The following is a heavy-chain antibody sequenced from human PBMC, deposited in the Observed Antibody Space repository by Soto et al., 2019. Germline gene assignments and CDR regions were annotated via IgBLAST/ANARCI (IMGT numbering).Heavy chain of an antibody. V-gene: IGHV1-18*01. CDR1: GYTFTSYG. Sequence: QVQLVQSGAEVKKPGASVKVSCKASGYTFTSYGISWVRQAPGQGLEWMGWISAYNGNTNYAQKLQGRVTMTTDTSTSTAYMELSSLRSDDTAVYYCARGGPNYDFWSGYDTYYYDYWGQGTLVTVSS. CDR3: ARGGPNYDFWSGYDTYYYDY. J-gene: IGHJ4*02. CDR2: ISAYNGNT. D-gene: IGHD3-3*01.